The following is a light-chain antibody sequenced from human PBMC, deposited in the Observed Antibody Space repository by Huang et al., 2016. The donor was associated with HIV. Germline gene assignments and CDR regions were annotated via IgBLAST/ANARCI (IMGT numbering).Light chain of an antibody. J-gene: IGKJ2*01. CDR1: QNINSY. CDR3: QQSYSAPRT. Sequence: DIQMTQFPSSLSASVGDRVTITCRASQNINSYLNWYQQKPGKAPQLLINGASSLESGVPSRFRGNGSGTGFTLSISSLQPEGLAAYYCQQSYSAPRTFGQGTNLDLK. CDR2: GAS. V-gene: IGKV1-39*01.